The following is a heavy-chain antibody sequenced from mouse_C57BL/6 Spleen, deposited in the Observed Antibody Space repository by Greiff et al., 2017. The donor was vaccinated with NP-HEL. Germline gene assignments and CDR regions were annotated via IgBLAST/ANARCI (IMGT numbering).Heavy chain of an antibody. CDR2: IWSGGST. CDR3: ARSDGSSSWYFDY. CDR1: GYALTSYG. V-gene: IGHV2-2*01. D-gene: IGHD1-1*01. J-gene: IGHJ2*01. Sequence: QVQLQQSGPGLVQPSQSLSITCTASGYALTSYGVHWVRQSPGKGLEWLGVIWSGGSTDNNAAFISRLSISKDNSKSRVFFRMSSVQADDTAIYYCARSDGSSSWYFDYWGQGTPLTVSS.